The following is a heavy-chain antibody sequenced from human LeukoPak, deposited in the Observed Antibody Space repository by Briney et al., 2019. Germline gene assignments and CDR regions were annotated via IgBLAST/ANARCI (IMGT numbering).Heavy chain of an antibody. CDR1: GDSVSSNSAA. CDR2: TYYRSKWYN. Sequence: SQTLSLTCAISGDSVSSNSAAWNWIRQSPSRGLEWLGRTYYRSKWYNDYAVSVKSRITINPDTSKNQFSLQLNSVTPEDTAVYYCARLLQEPYYYDSSGYYYFDYWGQGTLVTVSS. D-gene: IGHD3-22*01. V-gene: IGHV6-1*01. CDR3: ARLLQEPYYYDSSGYYYFDY. J-gene: IGHJ4*02.